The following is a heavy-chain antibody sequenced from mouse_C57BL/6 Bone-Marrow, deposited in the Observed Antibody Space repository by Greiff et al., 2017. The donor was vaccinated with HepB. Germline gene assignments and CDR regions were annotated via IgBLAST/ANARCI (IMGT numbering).Heavy chain of an antibody. CDR2: IYPGSGST. D-gene: IGHD1-1*01. CDR3: ARNYYCSSPFAY. Sequence: VQLQQPGAELVKPGASVKMSCKASGYTFTSYWITWVKQRPGQGLEWIGDIYPGSGSTNYNEKFKSKATLTVDTSSSTAYMQLSSLTSEDSVVYDWARNYYCSSPFAYWGQGNLVTVSA. CDR1: GYTFTSYW. V-gene: IGHV1-55*01. J-gene: IGHJ3*01.